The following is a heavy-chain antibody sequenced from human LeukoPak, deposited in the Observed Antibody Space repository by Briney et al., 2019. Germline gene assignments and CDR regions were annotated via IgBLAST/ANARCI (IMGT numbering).Heavy chain of an antibody. D-gene: IGHD3-3*01. V-gene: IGHV4-34*01. Sequence: MASETLSLTCAVYGGSFSGYYWSWIRQPPGKGLEWIGEINHSGSTNYNPSLKSRVTISVDTSKNQFSLKLSSVTAADTAVYYCARGLPDGVVYYYYGMDVWGQGTTVTVSS. J-gene: IGHJ6*02. CDR2: INHSGST. CDR1: GGSFSGYY. CDR3: ARGLPDGVVYYYYGMDV.